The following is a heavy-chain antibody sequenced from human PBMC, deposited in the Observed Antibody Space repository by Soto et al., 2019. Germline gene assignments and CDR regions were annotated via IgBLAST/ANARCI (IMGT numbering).Heavy chain of an antibody. D-gene: IGHD1-26*01. CDR2: LSYDGTDG. CDR3: AKVTARLQSSEVLDY. Sequence: QVQLVESGGGVVQPGRSLRLSCTASGFTFRDYPIHWVSQAPGKGLAWVAVLSYDGTDGYYADSVKCRFTISRDTSKSTVYLQMDSLRGEDTAGYYCAKVTARLQSSEVLDYWGQGTLVTFPS. J-gene: IGHJ4*02. CDR1: GFTFRDYP. V-gene: IGHV3-30*18.